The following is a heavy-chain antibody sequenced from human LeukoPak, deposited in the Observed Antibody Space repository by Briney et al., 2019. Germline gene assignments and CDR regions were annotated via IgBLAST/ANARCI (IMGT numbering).Heavy chain of an antibody. CDR2: IRSTPDGGAT. Sequence: GGFLRLSCAASGFTFINSWMTWVRQAPGKGLEWVGRIRSTPDGGATDYAAPVKGRFTISRDDSKNTLYLQMSSLRTEDTAVYYCATDLHFGYCTATSCANYWGQGTLVTVSS. J-gene: IGHJ4*02. V-gene: IGHV3-15*01. CDR3: ATDLHFGYCTATSCANY. D-gene: IGHD2-2*03. CDR1: GFTFINSW.